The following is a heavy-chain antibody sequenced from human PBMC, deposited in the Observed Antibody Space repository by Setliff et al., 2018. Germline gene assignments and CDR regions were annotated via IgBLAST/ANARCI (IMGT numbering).Heavy chain of an antibody. CDR2: ISYDGSRK. D-gene: IGHD6-19*01. J-gene: IGHJ4*02. CDR1: GFSFSSYG. Sequence: GGSLRLSCEGPGFSFSSYGLHWVRQTPGKGLEWVAVISYDGSRKFHADSVKGRFTISRDNSKKTLYLQMNSLRGDDTAVYYCAREGRSSGWSFDSWGQGTLVTVSS. CDR3: AREGRSSGWSFDS. V-gene: IGHV3-30*03.